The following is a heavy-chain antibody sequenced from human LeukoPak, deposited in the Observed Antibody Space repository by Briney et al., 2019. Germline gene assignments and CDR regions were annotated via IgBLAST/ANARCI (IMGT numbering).Heavy chain of an antibody. CDR2: IYYSGST. J-gene: IGHJ6*03. D-gene: IGHD3-10*01. V-gene: IGHV4-39*01. Sequence: SETLSLTCTVSGGSISSSSYYWGWIRQPPGKGLEWIGSIYYSGSTYYNPSLKSRVTISVDTSKNQFSLKLSSVTAADTAVYYCARVGEYYYGSGSNYYYYYMDVWGKGTTVTISS. CDR3: ARVGEYYYGSGSNYYYYYMDV. CDR1: GGSISSSSYY.